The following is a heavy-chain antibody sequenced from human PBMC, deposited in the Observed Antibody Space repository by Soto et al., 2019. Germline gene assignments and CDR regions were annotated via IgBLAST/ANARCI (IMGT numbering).Heavy chain of an antibody. CDR1: GYSFISYW. J-gene: IGHJ3*01. CDR3: ARIIGYCRNNDCSWTFDV. Sequence: PXESLKISCKTSGYSFISYWVALVRQLPGKGLEWTGTFYPGDSTSTYSPSFQGQVTISVDTSITTAYLQLNSLKASDTAMYYCARIIGYCRNNDCSWTFDVWGQGTMVTVSS. CDR2: FYPGDSTS. D-gene: IGHD2-15*01. V-gene: IGHV5-51*01.